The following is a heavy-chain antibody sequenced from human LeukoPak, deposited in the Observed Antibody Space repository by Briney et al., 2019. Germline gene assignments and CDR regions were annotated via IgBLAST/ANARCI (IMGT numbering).Heavy chain of an antibody. J-gene: IGHJ5*02. CDR3: ARGGRGTAMVNR. CDR2: ISYDGSNK. D-gene: IGHD5-18*01. CDR1: GFTFSSYA. Sequence: PGRSLRLSCAASGFTFSSYAMHWVRQAPGKGLEWVAVISYDGSNKYYADSVKGRFTISRDNSKNTLYLQMNSLRAEDTAVYYCARGGRGTAMVNRWGQGTLVTVSS. V-gene: IGHV3-30-3*01.